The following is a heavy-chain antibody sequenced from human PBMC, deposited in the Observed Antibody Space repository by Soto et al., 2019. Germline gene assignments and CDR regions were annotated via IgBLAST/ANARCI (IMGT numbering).Heavy chain of an antibody. Sequence: GGSLRLSCAASGFTFSGSAMHWVRQASGKGLEWVGRIRSKANSYATAYAASVKGRFTISRDDSKNTAYLQMNSLKTEDTAVYYCRMDGSGSYYNPYYFDYWGQGTLVTVSS. CDR1: GFTFSGSA. CDR3: RMDGSGSYYNPYYFDY. J-gene: IGHJ4*02. CDR2: IRSKANSYAT. D-gene: IGHD3-10*01. V-gene: IGHV3-73*01.